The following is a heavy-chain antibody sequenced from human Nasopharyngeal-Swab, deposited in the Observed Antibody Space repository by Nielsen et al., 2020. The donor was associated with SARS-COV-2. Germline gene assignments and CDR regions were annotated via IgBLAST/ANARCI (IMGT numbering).Heavy chain of an antibody. Sequence: GESLKISWEGSGYSFSNYWIRWVRQVPGKGLEWMGKVDPSDSYTDDSPSLRGHVTISVDRSISTAYLQWSSLKASDTAMYYCARQYQNYFGSGDYHGAFDIWGQGTMVTVSS. D-gene: IGHD3-10*01. J-gene: IGHJ3*02. V-gene: IGHV5-10-1*01. CDR1: GYSFSNYW. CDR2: VDPSDSYT. CDR3: ARQYQNYFGSGDYHGAFDI.